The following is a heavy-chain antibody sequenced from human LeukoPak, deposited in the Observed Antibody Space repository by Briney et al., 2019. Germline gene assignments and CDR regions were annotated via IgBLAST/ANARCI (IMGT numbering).Heavy chain of an antibody. CDR2: MNPNSGNT. V-gene: IGHV1-8*01. CDR3: VTYYYDSSGYFFFDY. Sequence: ASVKVSCKASGYTFTSYDINWVRQATGQGLEWMRWMNPNSGNTGYAQKFQGRVTMTRNTSISTAYMELSSLRSEDTAVYYCVTYYYDSSGYFFFDYWGQGTLVTVSS. J-gene: IGHJ4*02. CDR1: GYTFTSYD. D-gene: IGHD3-22*01.